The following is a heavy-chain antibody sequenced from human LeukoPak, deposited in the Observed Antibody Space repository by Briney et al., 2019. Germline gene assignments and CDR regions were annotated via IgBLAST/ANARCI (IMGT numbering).Heavy chain of an antibody. V-gene: IGHV1-8*02. CDR1: GRTLNSYV. Sequence: ASVKVSCKASGRTLNSYVINWVRQASGQGLEWMGWMNPTSGNTGYAQKFQGRVTMTRDTSISTAYMELSSLGSEDTAVYFCARGVEAGYDYWGQGTLVTVSS. D-gene: IGHD5-12*01. CDR2: MNPTSGNT. CDR3: ARGVEAGYDY. J-gene: IGHJ4*02.